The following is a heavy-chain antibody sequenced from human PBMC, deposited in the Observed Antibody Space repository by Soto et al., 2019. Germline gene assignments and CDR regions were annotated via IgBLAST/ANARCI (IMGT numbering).Heavy chain of an antibody. D-gene: IGHD3-3*01. J-gene: IGHJ5*02. CDR2: IKQDGSEK. CDR3: ARGGAHYDFWSGYPKWFDP. CDR1: VFTFSSYW. V-gene: IGHV3-7*01. Sequence: PWWSLRLSCSAPVFTFSSYWMSWVRQAPGKGLEWVANIKQDGSEKYYVDSVKGRFTISRDNAKNSLYLQMNSLRAEDTAVYYCARGGAHYDFWSGYPKWFDPWGQGTLVTVS.